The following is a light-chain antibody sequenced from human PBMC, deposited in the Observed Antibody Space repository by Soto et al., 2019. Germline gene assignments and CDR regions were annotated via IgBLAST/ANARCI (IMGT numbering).Light chain of an antibody. CDR2: GAS. J-gene: IGKJ1*01. CDR1: QSVSSSY. V-gene: IGKV3-20*01. CDR3: QQYGPTNT. Sequence: ELVLTQSPGTLSLSQGERATLSCRASQSVSSSYLAWYQQKPGQAPRLLIYGASSRATGIPDRFSGSGSGTDFTLTISRLEPEDFAVYYCQQYGPTNTFGQGTEV.